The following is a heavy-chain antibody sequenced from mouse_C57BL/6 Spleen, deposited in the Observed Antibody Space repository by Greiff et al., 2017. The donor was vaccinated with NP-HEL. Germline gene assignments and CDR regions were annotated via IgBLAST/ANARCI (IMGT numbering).Heavy chain of an antibody. CDR3: AMDYYGSFYYFDY. Sequence: EVMLVESGPELVKPGASVKMSCKASGYTFTDYNMHWVKQSHGKSLEWIGYINPNNGGPSYNQKFKGKATLTVNKSSSTAYMELRSLTSEDSAVYYCAMDYYGSFYYFDYWGQGTTLTVSS. D-gene: IGHD1-1*01. CDR2: INPNNGGP. CDR1: GYTFTDYN. V-gene: IGHV1-22*01. J-gene: IGHJ2*01.